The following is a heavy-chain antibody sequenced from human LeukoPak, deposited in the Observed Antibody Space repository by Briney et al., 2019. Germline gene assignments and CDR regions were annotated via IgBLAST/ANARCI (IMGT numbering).Heavy chain of an antibody. D-gene: IGHD3-10*01. J-gene: IGHJ6*03. CDR3: ARRRAYYGSGSSENSYYYYYYMDV. Sequence: SETLSLTCSVSGDSIRDDYWSWIRQPPEKGLEWIGCIYYSGNTYYNPSLKSRVTISVDASKNQFSLKLSSVTAADTAVYYCARRRAYYGSGSSENSYYYYYYMDVWGKGTTVTVSS. CDR1: GDSIRDDY. CDR2: IYYSGNT. V-gene: IGHV4-59*01.